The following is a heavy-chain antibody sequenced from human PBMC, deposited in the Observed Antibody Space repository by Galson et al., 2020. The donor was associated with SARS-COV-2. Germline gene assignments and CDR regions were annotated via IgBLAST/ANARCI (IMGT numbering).Heavy chain of an antibody. Sequence: GESLKISCAASGFSFTSHSMKWVHQAPGKGLEWVASISSSTNYIYYADSVRGRFTVSRDNAMNSLSLQMNSLRAEDTAVYYCAREKAPGTFPYFDYWGRGTLVTVSS. V-gene: IGHV3-21*06. CDR1: GFSFTSHS. CDR3: AREKAPGTFPYFDY. CDR2: ISSSTNYI. J-gene: IGHJ4*02. D-gene: IGHD6-13*01.